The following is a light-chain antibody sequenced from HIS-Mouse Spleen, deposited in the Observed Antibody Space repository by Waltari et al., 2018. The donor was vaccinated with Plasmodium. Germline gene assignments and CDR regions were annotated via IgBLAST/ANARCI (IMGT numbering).Light chain of an antibody. V-gene: IGKV3-20*01. CDR3: QQYGSSQYT. CDR1: QSVSSSY. Sequence: EIVFTQSPGTLSLSPGERATLSCRASQSVSSSYLAWYQQKPGHAPRLLIYGASSRATGIPDRFSGSGSGTDFTLTISRLEPEDFAVYYCQQYGSSQYTFGQGTKLEIK. J-gene: IGKJ2*01. CDR2: GAS.